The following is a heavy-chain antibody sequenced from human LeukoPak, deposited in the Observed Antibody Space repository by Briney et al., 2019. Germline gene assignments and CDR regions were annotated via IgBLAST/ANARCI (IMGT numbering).Heavy chain of an antibody. CDR2: ISSSGSTI. J-gene: IGHJ3*02. V-gene: IGHV3-11*01. CDR1: GGSISSSSYY. Sequence: LSLTCTVSGGSISSSSYYWDWIRQPPGKGLEWVSYISSSGSTIYYADSVKGRFTISRDNAKNSLYLQMNSLRAEDTAVYYCARTPSAFDIWGQGTMVTVSS. CDR3: ARTPSAFDI.